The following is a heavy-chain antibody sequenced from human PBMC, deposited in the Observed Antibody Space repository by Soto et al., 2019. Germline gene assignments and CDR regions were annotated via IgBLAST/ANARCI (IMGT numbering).Heavy chain of an antibody. J-gene: IGHJ4*02. CDR3: ARAEAASIYFDL. CDR1: GDSFNSHA. CDR2: ITPIFDTP. V-gene: IGHV1-69*05. Sequence: QVQLVQSGAEVKKPGSSVKVSCKASGDSFNSHAISWVRQAPGQGLEWMGGITPIFDTPNYAQKFQGRVTITTDESTDTAYMDLSSVKSADTAVYCCARAEAASIYFDLWGQGTLVTVSS.